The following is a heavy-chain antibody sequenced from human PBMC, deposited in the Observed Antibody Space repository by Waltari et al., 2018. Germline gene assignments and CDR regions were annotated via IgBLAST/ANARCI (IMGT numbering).Heavy chain of an antibody. D-gene: IGHD1-7*01. V-gene: IGHV4-59*01. CDR2: IYYSGST. CDR1: GGSISSYY. CDR3: ARVYSWNYAFDAFDI. Sequence: QVQLQESGPGLVKPSETLSLTCTVSGGSISSYYWSWFRHPPGKGLEWIVYIYYSGSTNYNPSLKSRVTISVDTSKNQFSLKLSSVTAADTAVYYCARVYSWNYAFDAFDIWGQGTMVTVSS. J-gene: IGHJ3*02.